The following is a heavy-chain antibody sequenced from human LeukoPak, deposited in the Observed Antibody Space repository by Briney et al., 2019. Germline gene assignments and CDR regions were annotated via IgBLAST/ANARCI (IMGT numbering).Heavy chain of an antibody. J-gene: IGHJ4*02. CDR2: IRYDGSNK. CDR3: AKDRQLLSGYFDY. CDR1: GFTFSSCG. V-gene: IGHV3-30*02. Sequence: GGSLRLSCAASGFTFSSCGMHWVRQAPGKGLEWVAFIRYDGSNKYYADSVKGRFTISRDNSKNTLYLQMNSLRAEDTAVYYCAKDRQLLSGYFDYWGQGTLVTVSS. D-gene: IGHD2-2*01.